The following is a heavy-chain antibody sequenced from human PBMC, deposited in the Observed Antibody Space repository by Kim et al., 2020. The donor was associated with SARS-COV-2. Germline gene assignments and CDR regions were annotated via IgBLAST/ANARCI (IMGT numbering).Heavy chain of an antibody. CDR3: AKALLASSFTMVRDYYFDY. J-gene: IGHJ4*02. CDR1: GFTFDDYA. D-gene: IGHD3-10*01. CDR2: ISGDGGST. V-gene: IGHV3-43*02. Sequence: GGSLRLSCAASGFTFDDYAMHWVRQAPGKGLEWVSLISGDGGSTYYADSVKGRFTISRDNSKNSLYLQMNSLRTEDTALYYCAKALLASSFTMVRDYYFDYWGQGTLVTVSS.